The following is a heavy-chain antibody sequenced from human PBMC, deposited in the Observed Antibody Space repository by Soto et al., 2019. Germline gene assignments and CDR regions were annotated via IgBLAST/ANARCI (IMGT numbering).Heavy chain of an antibody. CDR1: GFTVSNNY. D-gene: IGHD4-17*01. V-gene: IGHV3-66*01. CDR2: FYSVGTT. J-gene: IGHJ4*02. CDR3: ATRNDYGGYVDY. Sequence: EVQLVESGGGLVQPGGSLRLSCAASGFTVSNNYMSWVRQAPGKGLEWVSVFYSVGTTYYAESVKGRFTMSRDNSKNTLYLQMNSLIAEDTAVYYCATRNDYGGYVDYWGQGALVTVSS.